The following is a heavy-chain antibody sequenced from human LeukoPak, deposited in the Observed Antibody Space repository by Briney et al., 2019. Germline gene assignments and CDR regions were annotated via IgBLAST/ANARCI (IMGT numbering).Heavy chain of an antibody. D-gene: IGHD2-15*01. CDR1: GYAFTSYG. CDR2: ISAYNGNT. V-gene: IGHV1-18*01. Sequence: GASVKVSCKASGYAFTSYGISWVRQAPGQGLEWMGWISAYNGNTNYAQKLQGRVTMTRDTSITTAYMELSRLRPDDTAVYYCAREGYCSGGNCPVEHWGQGTLVTVSS. J-gene: IGHJ4*02. CDR3: AREGYCSGGNCPVEH.